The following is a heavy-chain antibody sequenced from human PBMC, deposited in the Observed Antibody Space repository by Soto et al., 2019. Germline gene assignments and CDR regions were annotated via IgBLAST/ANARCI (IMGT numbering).Heavy chain of an antibody. V-gene: IGHV3-23*01. Sequence: EVQLLESGGGLVQPGGSLRLSCAASGFTFSSYAMSWVRQAPGKGLEWVSAISGSGDSTYYADSVKGRFTISRDNSKNMLYLQMNSLRAEDTAVYYCAKEKWFGELSSPDYWGQGTLVTVSS. D-gene: IGHD3-10*01. CDR1: GFTFSSYA. CDR2: ISGSGDST. J-gene: IGHJ4*02. CDR3: AKEKWFGELSSPDY.